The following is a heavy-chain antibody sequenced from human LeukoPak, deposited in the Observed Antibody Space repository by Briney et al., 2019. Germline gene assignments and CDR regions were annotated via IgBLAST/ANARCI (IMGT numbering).Heavy chain of an antibody. CDR2: IYPGDSDT. CDR1: GYTFTIYW. D-gene: IGHD5-24*01. J-gene: IGHJ4*02. V-gene: IGHV5-51*01. CDR3: ARRSRDGYSLIDS. Sequence: GESLKISCKASGYTFTIYWIDWVRQMPGKGLEWMGIIYPGDSDTKYSPSFQGQVTISVDKSISTAYLQWSSLKASDTAMHYCARRSRDGYSLIDSWGQGTLVTVSS.